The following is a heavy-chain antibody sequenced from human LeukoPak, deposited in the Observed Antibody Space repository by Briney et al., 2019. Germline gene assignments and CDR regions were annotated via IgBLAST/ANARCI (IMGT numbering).Heavy chain of an antibody. CDR2: IIPIFGTA. V-gene: IGHV1-69*13. Sequence: SVKVSCKASGGTFSSYAISWVRQAPGQGLEWMGGIIPIFGTANYAQKFQGRVTITADESTSTAYMELSSLRSEDTAVYYCARGALKYSTDAFDTWGQGTMVTVSS. D-gene: IGHD2/OR15-2a*01. CDR1: GGTFSSYA. CDR3: ARGALKYSTDAFDT. J-gene: IGHJ3*02.